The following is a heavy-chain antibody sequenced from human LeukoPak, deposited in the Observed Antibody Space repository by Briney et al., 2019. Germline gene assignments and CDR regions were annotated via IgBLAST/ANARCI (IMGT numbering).Heavy chain of an antibody. CDR3: ALGQNYYGSGSIFDY. D-gene: IGHD3-10*01. CDR2: ISGSGGST. J-gene: IGHJ4*02. V-gene: IGHV3-23*01. Sequence: PGGSLRLSCAASGFIFSDFGMHWVRQAPGKGLEWVSAISGSGGSTYYADSVKGRFTISRDNSKNTLYLQMNSLRAEDTAVYYCALGQNYYGSGSIFDYWGQGTLVTVSS. CDR1: GFIFSDFG.